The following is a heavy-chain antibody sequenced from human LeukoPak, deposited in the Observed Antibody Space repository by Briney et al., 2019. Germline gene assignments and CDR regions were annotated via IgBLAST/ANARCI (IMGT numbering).Heavy chain of an antibody. CDR2: ISSNGGST. J-gene: IGHJ3*02. Sequence: GGSLRLSCSASGFTFSTYAMHWVRQAPGKGLEYVSLISSNGGSTFYADSVKGRFSISRDNSKNTLYLQMSSLRAEDTAVYYCVRPPFYDSTNDAFDMWGQGTWVTVSS. V-gene: IGHV3-64D*08. CDR3: VRPPFYDSTNDAFDM. D-gene: IGHD3-22*01. CDR1: GFTFSTYA.